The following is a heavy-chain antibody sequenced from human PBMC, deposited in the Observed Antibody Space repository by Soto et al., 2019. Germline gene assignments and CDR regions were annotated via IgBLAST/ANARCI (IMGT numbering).Heavy chain of an antibody. CDR1: GYTFTSYD. V-gene: IGHV1-8*01. CDR3: ARLPNYYDSSGYPYGMDV. CDR2: MNPNSGNT. J-gene: IGHJ6*02. D-gene: IGHD3-22*01. Sequence: VSCKASGYTFTSYDINWVRQATGQGLEWMGWMNPNSGNTGYAQKFQGRVTMTRNTSISTAYMELSSLRSEDTAVYYCARLPNYYDSSGYPYGMDVWGQGTTVTVSS.